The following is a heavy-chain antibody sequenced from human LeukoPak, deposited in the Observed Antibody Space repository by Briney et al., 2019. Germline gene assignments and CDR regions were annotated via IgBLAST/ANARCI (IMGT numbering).Heavy chain of an antibody. D-gene: IGHD6-6*01. CDR2: IYHSGST. CDR1: GYSISSGYY. V-gene: IGHV4-38-2*02. CDR3: ARQYSSSSEYAFDI. Sequence: ASETLSLTCTVSGYSISSGYYWGWIRQPPGKGLEWIGSIYHSGSTYYNPSLKSRVTISVDTSKNQFSLKLSSVTAADTAVYYCARQYSSSSEYAFDIWGQGTMVTVSS. J-gene: IGHJ3*02.